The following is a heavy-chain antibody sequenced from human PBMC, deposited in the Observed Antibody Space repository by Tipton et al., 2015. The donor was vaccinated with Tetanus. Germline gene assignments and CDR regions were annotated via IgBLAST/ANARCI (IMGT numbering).Heavy chain of an antibody. D-gene: IGHD3-3*01. V-gene: IGHV4-39*01. J-gene: IGHJ4*02. CDR2: VYNSGGA. Sequence: TLSLTCTVSGGSINSGTYSWGWIRQPPGKGLEWIGSVYNSGGAYYNPSLKSRVTISVDTSKNQFSLKLSSVTAADTAVYYCARIYDFWSGYYSDHWGQGTLVTVSS. CDR3: ARIYDFWSGYYSDH. CDR1: GGSINSGTYS.